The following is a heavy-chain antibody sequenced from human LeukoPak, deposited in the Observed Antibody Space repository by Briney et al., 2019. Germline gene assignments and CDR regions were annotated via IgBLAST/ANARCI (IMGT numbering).Heavy chain of an antibody. CDR3: AREPTASLWFDP. V-gene: IGHV6-1*01. D-gene: IGHD4-17*01. CDR1: GDSVSSNSAA. Sequence: SQTFSLTCAISGDSVSSNSAAWTWIRQSPSRGLEWLGRTYYRSKWYNHYAVSVKSRITFNADTSKNQFSLQLNSVTPEDTAVYYCAREPTASLWFDPWGQGILVTVSS. CDR2: TYYRSKWYN. J-gene: IGHJ5*02.